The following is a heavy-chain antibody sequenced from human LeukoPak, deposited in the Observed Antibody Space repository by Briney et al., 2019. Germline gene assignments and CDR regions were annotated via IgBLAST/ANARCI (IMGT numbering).Heavy chain of an antibody. CDR2: IYSGGST. J-gene: IGHJ4*02. CDR3: ARGTPPFTVTPKPFDY. CDR1: GFTVSSNY. D-gene: IGHD4-17*01. Sequence: GGSLRLSCAASGFTVSSNYMSWVRQAPGKGLEWVSVIYSGGSTYYADSVKGRFTISRDNSKNTLYLQMNSLRVEDTAVYYCARGTPPFTVTPKPFDYWGQGTLVTVSS. V-gene: IGHV3-66*01.